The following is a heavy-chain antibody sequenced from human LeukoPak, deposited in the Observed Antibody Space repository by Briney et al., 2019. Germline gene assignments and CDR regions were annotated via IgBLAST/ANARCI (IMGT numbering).Heavy chain of an antibody. CDR2: IATTGGT. CDR1: GFTFSRYD. CDR3: ARGGYTPTENYYYYYMDV. V-gene: IGHV3/OR16-10*01. D-gene: IGHD3-16*02. Sequence: PGGSLRLSCAASGFTFSRYDMHWVRQAPGKGLEWVSGIATTGGTYYADSVKGRFTISRDNAKNSLYLQMNSLRAEDTAVYYCARGGYTPTENYYYYYMDVWGKGTTVTVSS. J-gene: IGHJ6*03.